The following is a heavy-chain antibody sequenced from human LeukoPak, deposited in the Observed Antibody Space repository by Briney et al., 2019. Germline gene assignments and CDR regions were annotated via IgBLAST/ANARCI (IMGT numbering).Heavy chain of an antibody. V-gene: IGHV4-59*12. Sequence: SETLSLTCSVSGGFMTSYYWSWIRQTPVKGLEWIGYIYYSGSTNYNPSFRSRATISVDTSKNQFSLKLSSVTAADTAVYYCARGPTEVVVVVSASFDYWGQGTLVTVSS. J-gene: IGHJ4*02. CDR1: GGFMTSYY. CDR2: IYYSGST. CDR3: ARGPTEVVVVVSASFDY. D-gene: IGHD2-15*01.